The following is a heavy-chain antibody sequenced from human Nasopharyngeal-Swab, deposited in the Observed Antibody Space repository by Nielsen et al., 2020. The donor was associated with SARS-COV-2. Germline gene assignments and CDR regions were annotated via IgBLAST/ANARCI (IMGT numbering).Heavy chain of an antibody. CDR1: GYTFTDYY. V-gene: IGHV1-2*02. CDR3: ARRGSPRIVDALDI. J-gene: IGHJ3*02. D-gene: IGHD2-15*01. CDR2: INPHSRGT. Sequence: ASVKVSCKTSGYTFTDYYMHWVRQAPGQGLEWMGWINPHSRGTKYAQKFQGRVTMTRDTSISTGYMELRRLRPDDTGVYYCARRGSPRIVDALDIWGQGTMVTVSS.